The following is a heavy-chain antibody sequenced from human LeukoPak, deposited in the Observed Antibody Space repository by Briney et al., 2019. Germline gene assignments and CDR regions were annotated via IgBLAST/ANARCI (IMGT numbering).Heavy chain of an antibody. J-gene: IGHJ4*02. D-gene: IGHD3-9*01. CDR2: IDPSDSYT. V-gene: IGHV5-10-1*01. CDR1: GYSFTSYW. CDR3: AVIGKYYDILTGYYNEVNY. Sequence: GESLKISCKGSGYSFTSYWISWVRQMPGKGLEWMGRIDPSDSYTNYSPSFQGHVTISADKFISTAYPQWSSLKASDTAMYYCAVIGKYYDILTGYYNEVNYWGQGTLVTVSS.